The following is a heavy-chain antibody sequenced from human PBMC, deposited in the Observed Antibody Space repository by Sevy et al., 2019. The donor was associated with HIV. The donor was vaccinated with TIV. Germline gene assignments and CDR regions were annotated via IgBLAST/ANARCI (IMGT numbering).Heavy chain of an antibody. J-gene: IGHJ4*02. CDR1: GFTFSSYS. Sequence: GGSLRLSCAASGFTFSSYSMNWVRQAPGKGLEWVSSISSSSSYIYYADSVKGRFTISRDNAKNSLYLQMNSLRAEDTDVYYCARERTECSSTSCSNLFDYWGQGTLVTVSS. V-gene: IGHV3-21*01. D-gene: IGHD2-2*01. CDR2: ISSSSSYI. CDR3: ARERTECSSTSCSNLFDY.